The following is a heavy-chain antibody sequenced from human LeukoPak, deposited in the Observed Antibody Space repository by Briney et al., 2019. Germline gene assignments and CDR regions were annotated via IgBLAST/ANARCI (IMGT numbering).Heavy chain of an antibody. J-gene: IGHJ3*02. CDR2: ISYDGSNK. CDR3: ARGQTYYDGSTGYHYYAFDM. V-gene: IGHV3-30-3*01. Sequence: SGGSLRLSCAASGFTFSSYAIHWVRQAPGKGLEWVAVISYDGSNKYYADSVKGRFTISRDNAKKTLYLQMNSLTAEDTAVYYCARGQTYYDGSTGYHYYAFDMWGQGTMVTVSS. D-gene: IGHD3-9*01. CDR1: GFTFSSYA.